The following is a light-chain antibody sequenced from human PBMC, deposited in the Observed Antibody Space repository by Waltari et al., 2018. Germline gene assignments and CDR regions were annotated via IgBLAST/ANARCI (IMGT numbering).Light chain of an antibody. V-gene: IGKV3-20*01. CDR3: QHYLRLPVS. Sequence: EIVSTQSPGTLSLSPGERATLSCRASQSVGRSLAWYQLRPGQAPRLPMYGASSRAANIPDRFGGSGSGTDFSLTINRLEPEDFAVYYCQHYLRLPVSFGQGTKVEIK. J-gene: IGKJ1*01. CDR2: GAS. CDR1: QSVGRS.